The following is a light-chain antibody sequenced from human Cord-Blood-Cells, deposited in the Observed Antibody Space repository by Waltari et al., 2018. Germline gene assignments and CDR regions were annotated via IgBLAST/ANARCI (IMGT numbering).Light chain of an antibody. CDR1: PSLSSY. CDR2: AAS. Sequence: DIQMTQSPSSLSASVGHRVTTTCQASPSLSSYLNWYQQKPGKAPKLLIYAASSLQSGVPSRFSGSGSGTEFTLTISSLQPEDFATYYCQQSYSTPLTFGGGTKVEIK. CDR3: QQSYSTPLT. J-gene: IGKJ4*01. V-gene: IGKV1-39*01.